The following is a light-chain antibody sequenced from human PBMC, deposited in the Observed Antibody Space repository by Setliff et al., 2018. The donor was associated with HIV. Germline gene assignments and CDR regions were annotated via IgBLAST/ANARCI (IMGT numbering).Light chain of an antibody. J-gene: IGLJ1*01. Sequence: SVLTQPASVSGSPGQSISITCIGSDIDIGGFRYVSWYQQHPGKAPKLMIHEVNKRPSGVPDRFSGSKSDNTASLTVSGLQAEDEADYYCSSYAGSSTPYVFGTGTKVTVL. CDR2: EVN. CDR1: DIDIGGFRY. CDR3: SSYAGSSTPYV. V-gene: IGLV2-8*01.